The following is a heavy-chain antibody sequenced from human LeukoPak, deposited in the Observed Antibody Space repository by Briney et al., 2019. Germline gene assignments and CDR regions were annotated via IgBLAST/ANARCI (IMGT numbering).Heavy chain of an antibody. J-gene: IGHJ2*01. CDR3: ARDAGTGWYFDL. Sequence: SETLSLTCIVSGGSISSHSWSWIRQPPGKGLEWIGDIYYSGSTNYNPSLKSRVTIPVDTSKNQISLKLNSVTAADTAVYFCARDAGTGWYFDLWGRGTLVTVSS. CDR1: GGSISSHS. V-gene: IGHV4-59*11. D-gene: IGHD3/OR15-3a*01. CDR2: IYYSGST.